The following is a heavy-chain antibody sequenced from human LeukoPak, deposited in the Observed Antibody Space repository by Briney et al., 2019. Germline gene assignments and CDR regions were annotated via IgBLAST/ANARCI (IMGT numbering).Heavy chain of an antibody. CDR3: ARDGGGNSWYFDY. D-gene: IGHD4-23*01. J-gene: IGHJ4*02. Sequence: GGSLRLSCAASGFTFSSYGMHWVRQAPGKGLEWVAVISYDGSNKYYADSVKGRFTISRDNSKNTLYLQMNSLRAGDTAVYYCARDGGGNSWYFDYWGQGTLVTVSS. V-gene: IGHV3-30*03. CDR1: GFTFSSYG. CDR2: ISYDGSNK.